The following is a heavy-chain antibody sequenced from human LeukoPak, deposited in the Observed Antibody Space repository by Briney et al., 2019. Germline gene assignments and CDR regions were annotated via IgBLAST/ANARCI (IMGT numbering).Heavy chain of an antibody. D-gene: IGHD1-26*01. Sequence: ASVKVSCKASGYTFTTYGISWVRQAPGQGLEWMGGIIPIFGTANYAQKPQGRVTMTTDTSTSTAYMELGSLRSDDTAVYYCAKHSGSYRGGRYFDYWGQGTLVTVSS. J-gene: IGHJ4*02. CDR3: AKHSGSYRGGRYFDY. CDR2: IIPIFGTA. V-gene: IGHV1-18*01. CDR1: GYTFTTYG.